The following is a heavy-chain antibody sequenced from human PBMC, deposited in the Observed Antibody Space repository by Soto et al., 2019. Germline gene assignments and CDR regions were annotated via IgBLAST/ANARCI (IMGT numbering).Heavy chain of an antibody. J-gene: IGHJ4*02. CDR1: VGSISSGDYY. Sequence: SETLSRTCTVSVGSISSGDYYWSWIRQPPGKVLDWIGYIYYSGSTYYNPSLKSRVTISVDTSKNQFSLKLSSVTAADTAVYYCARGSDSLDFDYWGQGTLVTVSS. CDR2: IYYSGST. CDR3: ARGSDSLDFDY. D-gene: IGHD2-15*01. V-gene: IGHV4-30-4*01.